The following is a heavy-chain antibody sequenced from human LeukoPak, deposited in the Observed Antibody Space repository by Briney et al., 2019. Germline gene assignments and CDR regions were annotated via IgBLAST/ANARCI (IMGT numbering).Heavy chain of an antibody. CDR1: RFTFSSYG. V-gene: IGHV3-33*01. CDR2: IWYDGSNK. Sequence: PRGSLRLSCAASRFTFSSYGMHWVRHAPGKGEEWVAVIWYDGSNKYYADSVKGRFTISRDNSKSTLYLQMNSLRAEDTAVYYCARANGITMVRGVIKKGYYFDYWGQGTLVTVSS. D-gene: IGHD3-10*01. CDR3: ARANGITMVRGVIKKGYYFDY. J-gene: IGHJ4*02.